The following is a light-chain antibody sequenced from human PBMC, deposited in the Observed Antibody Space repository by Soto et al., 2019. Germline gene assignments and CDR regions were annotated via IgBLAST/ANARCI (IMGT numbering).Light chain of an antibody. CDR2: EVS. Sequence: ALTHPASVSWSPGQSVTISCTGTSSDVGSYNRVSWYQQSPGTAPKLMIYEVSNRPSGVPDRFSGSKSGNTASLTISGLQAEDEADYYCNSYTTSSTYVFGTGTKVTVL. CDR3: NSYTTSSTYV. J-gene: IGLJ1*01. V-gene: IGLV2-18*02. CDR1: SSDVGSYNR.